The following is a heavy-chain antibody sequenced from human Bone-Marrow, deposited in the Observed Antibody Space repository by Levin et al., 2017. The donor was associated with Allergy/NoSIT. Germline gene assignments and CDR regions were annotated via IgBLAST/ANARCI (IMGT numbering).Heavy chain of an antibody. CDR2: IWRDGSNA. CDR1: GFSFGTSG. D-gene: IGHD6-19*01. Sequence: LPGGSLRLSCTTSGFSFGTSGMHWVRQAPGMGLEWVAIIWRDGSNAYYQDSVKGRFTISRDNSKNTLSLQMRNLRAADTAVYYCATDFSGAIDSWGQGTLVTVSS. CDR3: ATDFSGAIDS. J-gene: IGHJ4*02. V-gene: IGHV3-33*03.